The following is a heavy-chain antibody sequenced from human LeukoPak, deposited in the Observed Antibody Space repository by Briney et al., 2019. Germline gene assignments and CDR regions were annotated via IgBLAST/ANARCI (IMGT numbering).Heavy chain of an antibody. V-gene: IGHV1-2*02. Sequence: GASVKVSCKASGYTFTGYYMHWVRQAPGQGLEWMGWISPNSGGKNYAQKFQGRVTINRDTSIGEGYMDPSRQRPGDTAVYYCARESTMVRGKGFDYWGQGTLVTVSS. D-gene: IGHD3-10*01. J-gene: IGHJ4*02. CDR2: ISPNSGGK. CDR3: ARESTMVRGKGFDY. CDR1: GYTFTGYY.